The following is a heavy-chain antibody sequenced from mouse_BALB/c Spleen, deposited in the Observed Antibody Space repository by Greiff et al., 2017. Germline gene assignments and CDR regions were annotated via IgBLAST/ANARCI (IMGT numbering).Heavy chain of an antibody. CDR3: TRWNYDYDGDYAMDY. V-gene: IGHV1S81*02. J-gene: IGHJ4*01. CDR2: INPSNGGT. Sequence: QVQLQQSGAELVKPGASVKLSCKASGYTFTSYYMYWVKQRPGQGLEWIGEINPSNGGTTFNEKFKSKATLTVDKSSSTAYMQLSSLTSEDSAVYYCTRWNYDYDGDYAMDYGGQGTSVTGSS. D-gene: IGHD2-4*01. CDR1: GYTFTSYY.